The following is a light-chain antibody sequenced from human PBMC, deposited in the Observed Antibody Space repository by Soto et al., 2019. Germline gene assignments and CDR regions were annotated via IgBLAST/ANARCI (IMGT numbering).Light chain of an antibody. J-gene: IGKJ1*01. CDR3: QQYGSSPQT. CDR1: QSVRGN. CDR2: GAS. V-gene: IGKV3-15*01. Sequence: EIVMTQSPATLSVSPGERATFSCRASQSVRGNLAWYQQKPGLSPRLLIYGASSRATGIPVRFSGSGSGTEFTLTISSLQPDDFATYYCQQYGSSPQTFGQGTKVDIK.